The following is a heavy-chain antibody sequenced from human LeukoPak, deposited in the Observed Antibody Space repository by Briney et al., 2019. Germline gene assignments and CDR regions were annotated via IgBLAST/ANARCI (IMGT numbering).Heavy chain of an antibody. V-gene: IGHV4-59*01. J-gene: IGHJ6*03. CDR3: ARESRYCGGDCYSLYSYYYYMDV. CDR2: IFQSGTT. D-gene: IGHD2-21*02. CDR1: GDSITTYY. Sequence: ASETLSLTCTVSGDSITTYYWSWIRQPPGKGLEWIGYIFQSGTTKYNPSLKSRVTILSDVSKNQFSLNLTSVTAADTAVYYCARESRYCGGDCYSLYSYYYYMDVWGKGTTVTVSS.